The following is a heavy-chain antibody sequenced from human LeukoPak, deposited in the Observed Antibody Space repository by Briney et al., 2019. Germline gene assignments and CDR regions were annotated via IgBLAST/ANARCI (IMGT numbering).Heavy chain of an antibody. CDR2: INTDGSST. Sequence: NPGGSLRLSCAVSGFTFSSYYMHWVRQAPGKGLVWVSRINTDGSSTNYADSVKGRFTISRDNAKNTLYLQMNSLRAEDTAVYYCAKSITGTTSGVLLGYWGQGTLVTVSS. CDR1: GFTFSSYY. D-gene: IGHD1-20*01. J-gene: IGHJ4*02. CDR3: AKSITGTTSGVLLGY. V-gene: IGHV3-74*01.